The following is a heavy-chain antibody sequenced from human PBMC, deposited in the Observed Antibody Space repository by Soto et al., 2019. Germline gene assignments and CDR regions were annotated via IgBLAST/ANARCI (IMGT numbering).Heavy chain of an antibody. D-gene: IGHD6-19*01. CDR2: FNPSGST. CDR1: GGSVSGYY. Sequence: PAETLSLTCAVYGGSVSGYYWSWIRQPPGKGLEWIGEFNPSGSTNYHPSLNSRVTISSDTSKNQLSLRLNSVTAADTALYYCARGREQWLVDAFDIWGQGTMVTVSS. V-gene: IGHV4-34*01. J-gene: IGHJ3*02. CDR3: ARGREQWLVDAFDI.